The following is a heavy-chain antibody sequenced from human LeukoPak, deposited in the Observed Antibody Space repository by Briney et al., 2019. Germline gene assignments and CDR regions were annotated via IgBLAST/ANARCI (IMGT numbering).Heavy chain of an antibody. D-gene: IGHD1-14*01. CDR2: IYYSGST. Sequence: PSETLSLTCTVSGGSISSYYWSWIRQPPGKGLEWIGYIYYSGSTNYNPSLKSRVTISVDTSKNQFSLKLSSVTAADTAVYYCARDQVTGNAFDIWGQGTMVTVSS. CDR1: GGSISSYY. J-gene: IGHJ3*02. V-gene: IGHV4-59*01. CDR3: ARDQVTGNAFDI.